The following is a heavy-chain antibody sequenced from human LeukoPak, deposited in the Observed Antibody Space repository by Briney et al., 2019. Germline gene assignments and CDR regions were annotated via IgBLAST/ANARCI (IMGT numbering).Heavy chain of an antibody. V-gene: IGHV1-2*02. CDR2: INPNSGGT. D-gene: IGHD6-19*01. J-gene: IGHJ4*02. CDR3: AREIAVAGTFDY. Sequence: ASVKVSCKASGYTFTGYYMHWVRQAPGQGLEWMGWINPNSGGTNYAQKFQGRVTMTRDTSISAAYMELSRLRSDDTAVYYCAREIAVAGTFDYWGQGTLVTVSS. CDR1: GYTFTGYY.